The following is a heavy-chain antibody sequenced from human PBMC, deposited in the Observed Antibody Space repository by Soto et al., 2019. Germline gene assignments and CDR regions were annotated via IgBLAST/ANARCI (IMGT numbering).Heavy chain of an antibody. D-gene: IGHD5-12*01. Sequence: QVHLVQSGVEVKTPGASVKVSCQASGYTFFTYDISWVRQAPGQGLEWMGWISTYSGDTKYAQKLQRSVTMTTETSTPTAYLELRSLRSDDAAVYYCARHHGATTSENWFDPWGQGALVTVSS. V-gene: IGHV1-18*01. CDR1: GYTFFTYD. J-gene: IGHJ5*02. CDR2: ISTYSGDT. CDR3: ARHHGATTSENWFDP.